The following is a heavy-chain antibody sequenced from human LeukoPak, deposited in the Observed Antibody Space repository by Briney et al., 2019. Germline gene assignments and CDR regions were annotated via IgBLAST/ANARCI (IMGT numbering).Heavy chain of an antibody. J-gene: IGHJ1*01. CDR2: IYDTGST. Sequence: KPSETLSLTCTVSGGPISSYYWSWIRQPPGKGLEWIGYIYDTGSTNYNPSLKSRVTISVDTSNNQFSLKVRSVTAADTAVYYCASRAPPEYFHHWGQGTLVTVSS. V-gene: IGHV4-59*01. CDR3: ASRAPPEYFHH. CDR1: GGPISSYY.